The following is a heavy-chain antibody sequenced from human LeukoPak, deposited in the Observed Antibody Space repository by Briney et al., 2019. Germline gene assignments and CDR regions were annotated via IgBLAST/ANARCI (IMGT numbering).Heavy chain of an antibody. J-gene: IGHJ4*02. CDR2: IHYTGTT. Sequence: SETLSLTCIVSGGSINSHYWSWIRQPPGKGLEWIGDIHYTGTTKYNPSVKSRVTISIDTSKNQFSLELSSVTATDTAVYYCARVSPGIAAAGFDYWGQGTLVTVSS. D-gene: IGHD6-13*01. V-gene: IGHV4-59*08. CDR1: GGSINSHY. CDR3: ARVSPGIAAAGFDY.